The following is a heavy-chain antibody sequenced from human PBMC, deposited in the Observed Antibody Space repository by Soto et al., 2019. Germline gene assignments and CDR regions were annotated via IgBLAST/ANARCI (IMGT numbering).Heavy chain of an antibody. CDR3: ARALGGPGTPYYYYYMDV. Sequence: GGSLRLSCAASGFTFSSYAITWVRQAQGKGLEWVSTISGNGGSTFYTDSVKGRFTISRDNSKNTLNLQMNSLRAEDTAVYYCARALGGPGTPYYYYYMDVWGKGATVTVSS. D-gene: IGHD1-1*01. J-gene: IGHJ6*03. CDR1: GFTFSSYA. CDR2: ISGNGGST. V-gene: IGHV3-23*01.